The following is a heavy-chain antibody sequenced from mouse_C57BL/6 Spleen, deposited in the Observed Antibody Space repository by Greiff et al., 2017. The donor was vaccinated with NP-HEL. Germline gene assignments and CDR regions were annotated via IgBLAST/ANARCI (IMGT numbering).Heavy chain of an antibody. CDR2: IWSGGST. V-gene: IGHV2-2*01. J-gene: IGHJ2*01. D-gene: IGHD2-3*01. CDR3: ARNEGGGYYDYFDY. Sequence: QVQLKESGPGLVQPSQSQSITCTVSGFSLTSYGVHWVRQSPGKGLEWLGVIWSGGSTDYNAAFISRLSISKDNSKSQVFVKMNSLQADDTAIYYCARNEGGGYYDYFDYWGQGTTLTVSS. CDR1: GFSLTSYG.